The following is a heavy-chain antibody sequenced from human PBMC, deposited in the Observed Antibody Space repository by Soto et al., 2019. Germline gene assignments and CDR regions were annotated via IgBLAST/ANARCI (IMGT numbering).Heavy chain of an antibody. CDR1: GGTLSSYA. D-gene: IGHD3-22*01. J-gene: IGHJ4*02. Sequence: SVKVSCKASGGTLSSYAISWVRQAPGQGLEWMGGIIPIFGTANYAQKFQGRVTITADESTSTAYMELSSLRSEDTAVYYCARDGDYYDSSGYYYFDYWGQGTLVTVSS. V-gene: IGHV1-69*13. CDR2: IIPIFGTA. CDR3: ARDGDYYDSSGYYYFDY.